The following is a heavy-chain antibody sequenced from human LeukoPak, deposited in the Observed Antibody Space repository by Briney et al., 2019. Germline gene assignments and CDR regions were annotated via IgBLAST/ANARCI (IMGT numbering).Heavy chain of an antibody. D-gene: IGHD3-3*01. CDR2: IYYSGST. V-gene: IGHV4-59*12. CDR1: GGSISSYY. Sequence: SETLSLTCTVSGGSISSYYWSWIRQPPGKGLEWIGYIYYSGSTNYNPSLKSRVTISVDTSKNQFSLKLSSVTAADTAVYYCARDVPGITIFDGLDYWGQGTLVTVSS. J-gene: IGHJ4*02. CDR3: ARDVPGITIFDGLDY.